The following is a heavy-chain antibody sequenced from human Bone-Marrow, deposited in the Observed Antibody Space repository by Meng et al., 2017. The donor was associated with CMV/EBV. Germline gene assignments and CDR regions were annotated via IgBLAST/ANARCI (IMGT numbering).Heavy chain of an antibody. J-gene: IGHJ2*01. CDR3: ARRTTNYYWYFDL. Sequence: SETLSLTCGVYGGSFSDYYWSWIRQPPGKGLEWIGEINQSGSTYYNPSLKSRVTISVDTSKNQFSLKLSSVTAADTAVYYCARRTTNYYWYFDLWGRGTLVTVSS. CDR1: GGSFSDYY. CDR2: INQSGST. D-gene: IGHD1-1*01. V-gene: IGHV4-34*01.